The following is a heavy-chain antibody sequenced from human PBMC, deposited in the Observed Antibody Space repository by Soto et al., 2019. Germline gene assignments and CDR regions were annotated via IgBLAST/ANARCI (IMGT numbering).Heavy chain of an antibody. Sequence: QLQLQESGPGLVKPSETLSLTCTVSGGSISSSSYYWGWIRQPPGKGLEWIGSIYYSGSTYYNPYLXSXAXIXXDTSKNQLPVQLGSVTAADPAVHYGATLWFGEGNYWGQGTLVRVSS. J-gene: IGHJ4*02. V-gene: IGHV4-39*01. CDR3: ATLWFGEGNY. CDR1: GGSISSSSYY. D-gene: IGHD3-10*01. CDR2: IYYSGST.